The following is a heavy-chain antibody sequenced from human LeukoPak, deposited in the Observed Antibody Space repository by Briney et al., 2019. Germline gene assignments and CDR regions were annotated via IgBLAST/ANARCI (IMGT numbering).Heavy chain of an antibody. Sequence: PGGSLRLSCAASGFTFSSYWMSWIRQPPGKGLEWIGYIYYSGSTNYSPSLKSRVTISVDTSKNQFSLKLSSVTAADTAVYYCARGRKWEPGLYYYYYMDVWGKGTTVTISS. CDR1: GFTFSSYW. D-gene: IGHD1-26*01. J-gene: IGHJ6*03. V-gene: IGHV4-59*01. CDR2: IYYSGST. CDR3: ARGRKWEPGLYYYYYMDV.